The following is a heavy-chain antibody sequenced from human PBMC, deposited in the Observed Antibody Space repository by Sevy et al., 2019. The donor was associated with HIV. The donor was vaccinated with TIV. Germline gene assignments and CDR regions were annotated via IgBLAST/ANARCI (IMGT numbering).Heavy chain of an antibody. CDR2: INPNSGDT. CDR3: ARVPTIFTEVNWFDP. D-gene: IGHD3-3*01. CDR1: GYTFTAYY. J-gene: IGHJ5*02. V-gene: IGHV1-2*02. Sequence: ASVKVSCKASGYTFTAYYIHWVRQAPGQGLEYMGWINPNSGDTNYAQNFQGRVTMTSDTSISTVYMDLNRLRSDDTAVYYCARVPTIFTEVNWFDPWGQGTLFTVSS.